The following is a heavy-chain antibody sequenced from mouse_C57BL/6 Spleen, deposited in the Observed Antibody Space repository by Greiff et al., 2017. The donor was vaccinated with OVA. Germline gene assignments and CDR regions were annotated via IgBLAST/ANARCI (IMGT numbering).Heavy chain of an antibody. V-gene: IGHV1-59*01. CDR2: IDPSDSYT. D-gene: IGHD4-1*01. Sequence: QVQLQQPGAELVRPGTSVKLSCKASGYTFTSYWMHWVKQRPGQGLEWIGVIDPSDSYTNYNQKFKGKATLTVDTSSSTAYMQLSSLTSEDSAVYYCARSSCTGTGPLYFDYWGQGTTLTVSS. J-gene: IGHJ2*01. CDR3: ARSSCTGTGPLYFDY. CDR1: GYTFTSYW.